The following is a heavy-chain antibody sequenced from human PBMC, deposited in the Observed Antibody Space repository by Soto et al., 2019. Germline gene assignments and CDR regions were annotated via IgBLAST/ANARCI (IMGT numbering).Heavy chain of an antibody. D-gene: IGHD1-7*01. Sequence: GGSLRLSCAASRFTFSNFAMSWVRQAPGKGLEWVSAVSGSGRNTYYADSVKGRFTISRDNSNDTLYLQMNSLRAEDTAVYYCAKDRTIQVPVAFHSWGQGTLVTVSS. CDR3: AKDRTIQVPVAFHS. CDR2: VSGSGRNT. V-gene: IGHV3-23*01. CDR1: RFTFSNFA. J-gene: IGHJ4*02.